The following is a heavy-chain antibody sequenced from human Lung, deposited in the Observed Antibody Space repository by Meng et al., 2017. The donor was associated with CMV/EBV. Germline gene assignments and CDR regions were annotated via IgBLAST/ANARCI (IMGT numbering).Heavy chain of an antibody. J-gene: IGHJ6*02. D-gene: IGHD2-2*01. CDR3: AREFWVVPGAMGVDV. CDR2: INPNRYGT. Sequence: SXXVSXXTSGYTFTGYYLHWVRQAPGQGLEWMGWINPNRYGTNYTLKFQGRVTMTSNTSISTGYMELSSLRSDDTAMYYCAREFWVVPGAMGVDVWGQGTXVTVSS. CDR1: GYTFTGYY. V-gene: IGHV1-2*02.